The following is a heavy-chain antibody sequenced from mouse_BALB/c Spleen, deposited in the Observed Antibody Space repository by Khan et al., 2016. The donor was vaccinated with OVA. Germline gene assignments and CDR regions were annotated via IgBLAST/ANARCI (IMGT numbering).Heavy chain of an antibody. V-gene: IGHV9-3-1*01. Sequence: QIQLVQSGPELKKPGETVKISCKASGYPFTNYGMNWVKQAPGKGLKWMGWINTYTGEPTYADDFKGRFAFSLETSASTAYLQIDNLKNEDTASYFGASCGYWYFDVWGAGTTVTVSS. J-gene: IGHJ1*01. CDR1: GYPFTNYG. D-gene: IGHD1-1*02. CDR2: INTYTGEP. CDR3: ASCGYWYFDV.